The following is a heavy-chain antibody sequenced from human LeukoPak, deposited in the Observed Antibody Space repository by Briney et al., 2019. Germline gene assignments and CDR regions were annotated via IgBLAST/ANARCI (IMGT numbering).Heavy chain of an antibody. CDR1: GFTFSSYA. D-gene: IGHD6-19*01. V-gene: IGHV3-30*04. CDR3: ASLGIAVAGPASAYFDC. CDR2: ISYDGSNK. J-gene: IGHJ4*02. Sequence: GGSLRLSCAASGFTFSSYAMHWVRQAPGKGLEWVAVISYDGSNKYYADSVKGRFTISRDNSKNTLYLQMNSLRAEDTAVYYCASLGIAVAGPASAYFDCWGQGTLVAVSS.